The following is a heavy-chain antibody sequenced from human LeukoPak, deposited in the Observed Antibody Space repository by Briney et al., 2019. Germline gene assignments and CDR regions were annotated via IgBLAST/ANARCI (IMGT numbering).Heavy chain of an antibody. V-gene: IGHV1-46*04. Sequence: ASVKVSCKASGYTFSSYYMHWVRQAPGQGLEWMGIISPSGDYTRYAQKLQGRVSMTLDTSTSTVYMELNSLESEDTAMYYCARDNSGWSVDYWGQGTLVTVTS. CDR2: ISPSGDYT. CDR3: ARDNSGWSVDY. J-gene: IGHJ4*02. D-gene: IGHD6-19*01. CDR1: GYTFSSYY.